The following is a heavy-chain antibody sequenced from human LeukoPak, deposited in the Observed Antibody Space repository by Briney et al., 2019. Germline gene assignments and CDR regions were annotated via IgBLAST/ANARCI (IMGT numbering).Heavy chain of an antibody. D-gene: IGHD3-3*01. V-gene: IGHV3-21*01. CDR2: ISSSSSYI. J-gene: IGHJ5*02. Sequence: GGSLRLSCVASGFTFSSYSMNWVRQAPGKGLEWVSSISSSSSYIYYADSVKGRFTISRDDAKNSLYLQMNSLRAEDTAVYYCARGFYGYNWFDPWGQGTLVTVSS. CDR3: ARGFYGYNWFDP. CDR1: GFTFSSYS.